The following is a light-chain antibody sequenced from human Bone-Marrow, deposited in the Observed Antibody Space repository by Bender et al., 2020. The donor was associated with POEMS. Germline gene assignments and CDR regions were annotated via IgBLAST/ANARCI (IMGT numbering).Light chain of an antibody. CDR2: EVT. CDR3: SSWDDSLSGWV. CDR1: NSDVGAYNY. J-gene: IGLJ3*02. V-gene: IGLV2-8*01. Sequence: QSALTQPPSASGSPGQSVTISCTGTNSDVGAYNYVSWYQQHPGRAPKLLIFEVTKRPSGVPARFSGSKSGTSASLAISDIQSEDEGDYYCSSWDDSLSGWVFGGGTKLTVL.